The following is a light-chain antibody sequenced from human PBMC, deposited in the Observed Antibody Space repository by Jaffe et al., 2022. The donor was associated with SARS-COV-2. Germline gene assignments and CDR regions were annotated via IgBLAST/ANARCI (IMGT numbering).Light chain of an antibody. V-gene: IGKV1-39*01. J-gene: IGKJ4*01. Sequence: DIQMTQSPTSLSASEGDRVTITCRASQSISRYLNWYQQKPGKAPHLLIYAASSLQSGVPSRFSGSGSGTDFTLTISSLQPEDFALYYCQQYDDVPLTFGGGTKVEIK. CDR3: QQYDDVPLT. CDR1: QSISRY. CDR2: AAS.